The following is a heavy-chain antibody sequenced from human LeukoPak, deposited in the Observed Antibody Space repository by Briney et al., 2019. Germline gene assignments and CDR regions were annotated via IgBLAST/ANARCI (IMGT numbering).Heavy chain of an antibody. CDR2: ISGSGGST. CDR1: GFTFGSYA. V-gene: IGHV3-23*01. Sequence: PGGSLRLSCAASGFTFGSYAMHWVRQAPGKGREWVSTISGSGGSTYYADSEKGRFTISRDNSKSTLYLQMDSLRAEDTAVYYCAKCGNSGCHLIDYWGQGTLVTVSS. CDR3: AKCGNSGCHLIDY. J-gene: IGHJ4*02. D-gene: IGHD5-12*01.